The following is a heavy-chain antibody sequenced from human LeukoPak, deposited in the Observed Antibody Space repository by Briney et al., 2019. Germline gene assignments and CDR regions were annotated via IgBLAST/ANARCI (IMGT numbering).Heavy chain of an antibody. J-gene: IGHJ4*02. CDR3: VNTHSSGSYDY. D-gene: IGHD3-10*01. Sequence: GGSLRLSCSASGFTFRNYAMHWVRQAPGKGLEYVSAIGSSWISTYYADSVKGRLTISRENSKNTLYLQMSSLRPEDTAVYYCVNTHSSGSYDYWGQGTLVTVSS. CDR1: GFTFRNYA. V-gene: IGHV3-64D*06. CDR2: IGSSWIST.